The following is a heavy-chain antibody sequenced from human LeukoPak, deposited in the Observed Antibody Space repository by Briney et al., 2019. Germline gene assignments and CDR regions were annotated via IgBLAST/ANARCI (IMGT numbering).Heavy chain of an antibody. V-gene: IGHV4-59*01. CDR2: IYYSGST. CDR1: GGSISSYY. J-gene: IGHJ4*02. CDR3: ASTFSSTSPLVGYFDY. D-gene: IGHD2-2*01. Sequence: SETLSLTCTVSGGSISSYYWSWIRQPPGKGLKWIGYIYYSGSTNYNPSLKSRVTISVDTSKNQFSLKLSSVTAADTAVYYCASTFSSTSPLVGYFDYWGQGTLVTVSS.